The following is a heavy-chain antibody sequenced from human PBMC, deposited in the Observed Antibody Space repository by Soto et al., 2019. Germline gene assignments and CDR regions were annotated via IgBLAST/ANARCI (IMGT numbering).Heavy chain of an antibody. V-gene: IGHV4-59*04. CDR2: VYYRGRS. CDR3: VSQRTSVLTQAYFDY. CDR1: GGSISSYY. D-gene: IGHD2-8*01. J-gene: IGHJ4*02. Sequence: SETLSLTCTVSGGSISSYYWSWIRRPPGKGLEWIGSVYYRGRSYSKSSVKSRVTISVDTSKNQFSLNLNSVTASDTAVYFCVSQRTSVLTQAYFDYWGPGALVTVSS.